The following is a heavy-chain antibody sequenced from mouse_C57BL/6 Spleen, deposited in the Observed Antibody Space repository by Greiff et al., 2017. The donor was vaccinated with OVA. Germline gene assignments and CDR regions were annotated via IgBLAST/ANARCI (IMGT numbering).Heavy chain of an antibody. CDR2: IYPGDGDT. D-gene: IGHD2-2*01. J-gene: IGHJ2*01. CDR3: ARSTMVTTLFDY. CDR1: GYAFSSSW. V-gene: IGHV1-82*01. Sequence: VQLQQSGLELVKPGASVKISCKASGYAFSSSWMNWVKQRPGKGLEWIGRIYPGDGDTNYNGKFKGKATLTADKSSSTAYMQLSSLTSEDSAVYFCARSTMVTTLFDYWGQGTTLTVSS.